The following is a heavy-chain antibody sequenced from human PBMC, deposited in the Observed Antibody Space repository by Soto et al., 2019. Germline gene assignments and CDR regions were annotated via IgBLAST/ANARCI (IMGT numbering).Heavy chain of an antibody. CDR3: ARHQAIDFKPFDS. V-gene: IGHV4-59*01. J-gene: IGHJ4*02. Sequence: SETLSLTCIVSGGSIGSFYWSWIRQPPGRGLEWIGYINYLGNTKYNPYLRGRITLSVDTSKNQISLKLTSVSPADTAVYFCARHQAIDFKPFDSWGPGTLVTVSS. D-gene: IGHD3-9*01. CDR2: INYLGNT. CDR1: GGSIGSFY.